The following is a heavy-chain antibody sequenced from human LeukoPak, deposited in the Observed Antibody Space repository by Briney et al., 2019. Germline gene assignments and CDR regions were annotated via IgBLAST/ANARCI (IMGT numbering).Heavy chain of an antibody. D-gene: IGHD3-22*01. Sequence: SETLSLTCAVYGGSFSGCYWSWIRQPPGKGLEWIGEINHSGSTNYNPSLKSRVTISVDTSKNQFSLKLSSVTAADTAVYYCARDLEGSSGYYFDYYYYYYMDVWGKGTTVTVSS. CDR1: GGSFSGCY. J-gene: IGHJ6*03. V-gene: IGHV4-34*01. CDR2: INHSGST. CDR3: ARDLEGSSGYYFDYYYYYYMDV.